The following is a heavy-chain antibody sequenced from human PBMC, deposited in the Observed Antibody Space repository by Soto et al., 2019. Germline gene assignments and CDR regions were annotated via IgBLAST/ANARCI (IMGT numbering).Heavy chain of an antibody. Sequence: QVRLVQSGAEMKKPGASVKVSCKASGYTFTSYGISWVRQAPGQGLGWMGWISAYNGNTNYAQKLQGRVTMTTDTSTSTAYMELRSLRSDDTAVYYCARDAYSGYDYLFVRGNIDVWSQGTTVTVSS. CDR1: GYTFTSYG. D-gene: IGHD5-12*01. V-gene: IGHV1-18*01. CDR2: ISAYNGNT. J-gene: IGHJ6*02. CDR3: ARDAYSGYDYLFVRGNIDV.